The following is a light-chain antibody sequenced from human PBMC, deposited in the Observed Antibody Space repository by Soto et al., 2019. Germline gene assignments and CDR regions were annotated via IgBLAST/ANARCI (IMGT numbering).Light chain of an antibody. CDR3: QQRSAWPST. V-gene: IGKV3-11*01. J-gene: IGKJ4*01. Sequence: EIVLPQSPATLSLSPGERATLSCRASQSVSRYLAWYQQKPGQAPRRLIYYASNRATGIPARFSGSGSGTDFTLTISRLEPEDFAVYYCQQRSAWPSTFGGGTKVQIK. CDR1: QSVSRY. CDR2: YAS.